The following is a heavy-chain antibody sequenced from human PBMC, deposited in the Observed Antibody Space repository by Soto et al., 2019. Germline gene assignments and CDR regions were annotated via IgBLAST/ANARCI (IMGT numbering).Heavy chain of an antibody. D-gene: IGHD3-10*01. J-gene: IGHJ5*02. CDR2: ISSSSSLI. Sequence: EVQLVESGGGLVQPGGSLRLACAASAFTFGSYGMNWVRQAPGKGLEWVSYISSSSSLIYYADSVKGRFTISRDNAQNSLYLQMNSLRDEDTAVYYCARTGGSGSNNWFDPWGQGTLVTVSS. CDR3: ARTGGSGSNNWFDP. V-gene: IGHV3-48*02. CDR1: AFTFGSYG.